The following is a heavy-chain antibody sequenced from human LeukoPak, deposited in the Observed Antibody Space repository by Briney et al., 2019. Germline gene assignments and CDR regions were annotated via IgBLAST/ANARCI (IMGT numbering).Heavy chain of an antibody. V-gene: IGHV1-69*04. CDR3: ARDRYYGSGTYYKAYFYYGMDV. Sequence: ASVTVSCKASGGTFSSYALSWVRQAPGQGLEWVGRIIPILGIANYAQQFQGRVAITADISTSTAYMELSSLRSEDTAVYYCARDRYYGSGTYYKAYFYYGMDVWGQGTTATVSS. CDR2: IIPILGIA. J-gene: IGHJ6*02. CDR1: GGTFSSYA. D-gene: IGHD3-10*01.